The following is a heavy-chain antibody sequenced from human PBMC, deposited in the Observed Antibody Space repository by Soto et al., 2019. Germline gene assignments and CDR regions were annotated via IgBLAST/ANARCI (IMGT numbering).Heavy chain of an antibody. Sequence: SETLSLTCTVSGGSISSYYWSWIRQPPGKGLEWIGYIYYSGSTNYNPSLKSRFTISVDTSKNQFSLKLSSVTAADTAVYYCARRNYDFWSGSYYYYYGMDVWGQGTTVTVSS. CDR3: ARRNYDFWSGSYYYYYGMDV. CDR2: IYYSGST. CDR1: GGSISSYY. J-gene: IGHJ6*02. D-gene: IGHD3-3*01. V-gene: IGHV4-59*08.